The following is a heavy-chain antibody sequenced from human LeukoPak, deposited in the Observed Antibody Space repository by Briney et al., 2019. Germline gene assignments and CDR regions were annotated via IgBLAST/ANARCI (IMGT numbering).Heavy chain of an antibody. CDR3: ARQEWLSRHIGY. D-gene: IGHD6-19*01. J-gene: IGHJ4*02. CDR1: GGSFSGYY. CDR2: INHSGST. V-gene: IGHV4-34*01. Sequence: SETLSLTCAVYGGSFSGYYWSWIRQPPGKGLEWIGEINHSGSTNYNPSLKSRVTISVDTSKNQSSLKLSSVTAADTAVYYCARQEWLSRHIGYWGQGTLVTVSS.